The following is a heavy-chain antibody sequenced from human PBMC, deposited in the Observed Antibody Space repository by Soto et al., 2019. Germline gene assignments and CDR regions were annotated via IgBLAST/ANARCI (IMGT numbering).Heavy chain of an antibody. Sequence: ASVKVSCKASGYIFTTYSIAWVRQAPGQGLEWMGWISAYNGNTNYAQKFQGRVTMTTDTSTNTAYMELRSLRSDDTAVYYCARDPRGLLRFLEWAQDAFDIWGQGTMVTVSS. J-gene: IGHJ3*02. CDR1: GYIFTTYS. CDR3: ARDPRGLLRFLEWAQDAFDI. V-gene: IGHV1-18*01. CDR2: ISAYNGNT. D-gene: IGHD3-3*01.